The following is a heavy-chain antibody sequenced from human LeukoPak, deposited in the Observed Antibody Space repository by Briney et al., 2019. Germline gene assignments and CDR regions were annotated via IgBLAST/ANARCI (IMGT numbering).Heavy chain of an antibody. Sequence: ASVKVSCKAFGYTFTAYHIHWVRQAPGQGLEYMGCINPNSGGANYAEKFQGRITMTSDASITTAYMELSSLRSDDTAMFYCARSFNNGANEGAAYWGQGTLVTVSS. V-gene: IGHV1-2*02. CDR3: ARSFNNGANEGAAY. D-gene: IGHD4/OR15-4a*01. CDR1: GYTFTAYH. J-gene: IGHJ4*02. CDR2: INPNSGGA.